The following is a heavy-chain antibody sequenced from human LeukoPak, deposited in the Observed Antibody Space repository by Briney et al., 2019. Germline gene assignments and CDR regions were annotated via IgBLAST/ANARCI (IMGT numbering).Heavy chain of an antibody. Sequence: GGSLRLSCAASGFTFDDYAMHWVRQAPGKGLEWVSGISWNSGSIGYADSVKGRFTISRDNAKNSLYLQMNSLRAEDTALYYCARDYFFGMDVWGQGTTVIVSS. J-gene: IGHJ6*02. CDR1: GFTFDDYA. CDR3: ARDYFFGMDV. V-gene: IGHV3-9*01. CDR2: ISWNSGSI.